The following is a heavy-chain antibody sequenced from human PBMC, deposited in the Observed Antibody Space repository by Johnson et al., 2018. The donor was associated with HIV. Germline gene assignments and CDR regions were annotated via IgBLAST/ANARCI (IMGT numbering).Heavy chain of an antibody. Sequence: VQLVESGGGSVQPGGSLRVSCTVSGFTVSSSYMSWVRQAPGKGLEWVSILYSSGVTYYADSVKGRFTISRDNAKKSLYLQMSSLRAEDTAVYYCATSMGESDAFDIWGQGTMVTVSS. V-gene: IGHV3-66*01. D-gene: IGHD2/OR15-2a*01. CDR3: ATSMGESDAFDI. CDR2: LYSSGVT. CDR1: GFTVSSSY. J-gene: IGHJ3*02.